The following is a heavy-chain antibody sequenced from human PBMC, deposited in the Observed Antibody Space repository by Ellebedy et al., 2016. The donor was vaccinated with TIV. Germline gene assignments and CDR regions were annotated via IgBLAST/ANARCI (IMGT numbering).Heavy chain of an antibody. J-gene: IGHJ5*02. V-gene: IGHV1-18*01. D-gene: IGHD2-2*01. CDR3: ARDLGTSYPDGLFDP. CDR1: GYSFTSYG. Sequence: AASVKVSCKASGYSFTSYGISWVRQAPGQGLEWMGWTSAYNGNTNYAQKLQGIVTMTTDTSTSTAYMERRSLISDDTAVYYCARDLGTSYPDGLFDPWGQGTLVTVSS. CDR2: TSAYNGNT.